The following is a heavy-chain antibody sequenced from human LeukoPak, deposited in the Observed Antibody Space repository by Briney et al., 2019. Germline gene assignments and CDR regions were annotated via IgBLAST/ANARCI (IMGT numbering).Heavy chain of an antibody. CDR1: GGSFSCYY. V-gene: IGHV4-34*01. J-gene: IGHJ3*02. CDR3: AREPLNGGDPAFDI. Sequence: SETLSLTCAVYGGSFSCYYWSWIRQPPGKGLEWIGEINHSGSTNYNPSLKSRVTISVDTSKNQFSLKLSSVTAADTAVYYCAREPLNGGDPAFDIWGQGTMVTVSS. D-gene: IGHD4-23*01. CDR2: INHSGST.